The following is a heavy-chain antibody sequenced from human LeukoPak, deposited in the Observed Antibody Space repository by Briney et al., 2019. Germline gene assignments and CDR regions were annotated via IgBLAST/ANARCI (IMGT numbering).Heavy chain of an antibody. V-gene: IGHV4-59*01. CDR1: GGSISSYY. CDR3: ARVKGNSLYYYYYMDV. Sequence: NASETLSLTCTVSGGSISSYYWSWIRHPPGKGLEWIGYIYYSGSTNYNPSLKSRVTISVDTSKNQFSLKLSSVTAADTAVYYCARVKGNSLYYYYYMDVWGKGTTVTVSS. J-gene: IGHJ6*03. CDR2: IYYSGST. D-gene: IGHD4-23*01.